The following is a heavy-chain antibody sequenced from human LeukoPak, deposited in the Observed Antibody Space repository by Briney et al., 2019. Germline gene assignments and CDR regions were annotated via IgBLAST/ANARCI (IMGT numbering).Heavy chain of an antibody. CDR3: ARDFQYETRGYYSPFGY. V-gene: IGHV1-46*01. D-gene: IGHD3-22*01. Sequence: ASVKVSCKASGNTFTSYYIHWVRQAPGQGLEWMGKINPNVGSTIYAQRFKGRVTMTRDTSTSTVYMELSSLTSEDTAVFYCARDFQYETRGYYSPFGYWGQGTLVTVSS. CDR1: GNTFTSYY. CDR2: INPNVGST. J-gene: IGHJ4*02.